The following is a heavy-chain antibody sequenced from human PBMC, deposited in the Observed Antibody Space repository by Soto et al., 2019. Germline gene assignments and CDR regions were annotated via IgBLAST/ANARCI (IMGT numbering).Heavy chain of an antibody. CDR1: GFFFSSYW. CDR2: INSAGSGI. Sequence: GSLRLSCTASGFFFSSYWMFWARDVPGKGLEWVSRINSAGSGIDYAGSVKGRFTVSRDNANNTLYLHLSSLSAEDTAVYYCTRGRWVLPLFDHWGQGTPVTVSS. J-gene: IGHJ4*02. CDR3: TRGRWVLPLFDH. V-gene: IGHV3-74*01. D-gene: IGHD3-10*01.